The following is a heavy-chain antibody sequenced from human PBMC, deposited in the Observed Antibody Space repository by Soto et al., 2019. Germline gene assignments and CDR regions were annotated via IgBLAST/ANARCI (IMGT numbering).Heavy chain of an antibody. CDR2: ISAYNGNT. D-gene: IGHD2-15*01. Sequence: QVQLVQSGAEVKKPGASVKVSCKASGYTFTSYGISWVRQAPGQGLEWMGWISAYNGNTNYAQKLQGRVTMTTDTTPSTANMELRSLGSDDTAVYYCARVGGDIVATRGGSCYDRGEGTLVTVSS. J-gene: IGHJ4*02. CDR1: GYTFTSYG. V-gene: IGHV1-18*01. CDR3: ARVGGDIVATRGGSCYD.